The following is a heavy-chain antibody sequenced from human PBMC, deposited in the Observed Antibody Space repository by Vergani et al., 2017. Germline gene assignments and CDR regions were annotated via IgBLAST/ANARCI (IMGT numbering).Heavy chain of an antibody. CDR2: INSDGSST. D-gene: IGHD2-15*01. Sequence: EVQLVESGGGLVQPGGSLRLSCAASGFTFSSYWMHWVRQAPGKGLVWVSRINSDGSSTSYADSVKGRFTISRDNAKNTLYLQMNSLRAEDTAVYYCAKDPYWGLCSGGSCYSDYWGQGTLVTVSS. CDR1: GFTFSSYW. J-gene: IGHJ4*02. V-gene: IGHV3-74*01. CDR3: AKDPYWGLCSGGSCYSDY.